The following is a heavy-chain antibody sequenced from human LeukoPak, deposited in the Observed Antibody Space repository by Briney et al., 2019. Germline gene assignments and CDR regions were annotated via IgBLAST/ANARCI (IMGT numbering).Heavy chain of an antibody. D-gene: IGHD3-22*01. J-gene: IGHJ4*02. CDR2: IYTSGST. CDR3: ARTPYYYDSSGYLDH. CDR1: GVSISTYY. Sequence: PSEALSLTCTVSGVSISTYYGSWIRQHPGKGLECIGRIYTSGSTNYNPSLKSRVTMSVDTCKNQFSLKLSSVTAADTAVYYCARTPYYYDSSGYLDHWGQGTLVTVSS. V-gene: IGHV4-4*07.